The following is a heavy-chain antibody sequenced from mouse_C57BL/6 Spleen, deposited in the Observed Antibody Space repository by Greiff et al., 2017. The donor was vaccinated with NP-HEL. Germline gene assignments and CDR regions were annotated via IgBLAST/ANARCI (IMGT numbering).Heavy chain of an antibody. D-gene: IGHD2-2*01. CDR3: ARNGYPAWFAY. J-gene: IGHJ3*01. Sequence: EVQGVESGGGLVKPGGSLKLSCAASGFTFSDYGMHWVRQAPEKGLEWVAYISSGSSTIYYADTVKSRFTISRDNAKNTLFLQMTSLRSEDTAMYYCARNGYPAWFAYWGQGTLVTVSA. CDR2: ISSGSSTI. V-gene: IGHV5-17*01. CDR1: GFTFSDYG.